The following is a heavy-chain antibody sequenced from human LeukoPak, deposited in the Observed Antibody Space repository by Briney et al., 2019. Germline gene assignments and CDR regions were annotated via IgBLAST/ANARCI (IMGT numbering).Heavy chain of an antibody. V-gene: IGHV4-34*01. CDR1: GGSFSGYY. D-gene: IGHD3-22*01. CDR2: VNHRGGT. Sequence: SETLSLTCGVYGGSFSGYYWNWISQPPGMGLEWIGEVNHRGGTGYNPSLKSRVTMSVDTSKNVFSLKLTSVTAADTAVYYCARAYYYDSSAAIDYWGQGILVTVSS. CDR3: ARAYYYDSSAAIDY. J-gene: IGHJ4*02.